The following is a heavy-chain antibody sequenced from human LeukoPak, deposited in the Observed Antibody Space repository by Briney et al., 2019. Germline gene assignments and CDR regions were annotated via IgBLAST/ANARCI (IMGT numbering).Heavy chain of an antibody. D-gene: IGHD6-13*01. CDR2: IYPGDSDT. V-gene: IGHV5-51*01. CDR3: ARQISGSDSGSWYGY. Sequence: GESLKISCRGSGYSFTSYWIGWVRQMPGKGLEWMGIIYPGDSDTRYSPSFQGQVTISADKSISTAYLQWSSLKASDTAMYYCARQISGSDSGSWYGYWGQGTLVTVSS. J-gene: IGHJ4*02. CDR1: GYSFTSYW.